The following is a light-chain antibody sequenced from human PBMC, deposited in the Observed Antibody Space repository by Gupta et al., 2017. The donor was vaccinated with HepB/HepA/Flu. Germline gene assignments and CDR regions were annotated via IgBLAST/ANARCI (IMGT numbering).Light chain of an antibody. Sequence: DIHMTQSPSTLSASVGDRVTITCRASQSISSWLDWYQQKPGKAPKLLIYKASSLESGVPSRFSGSGSGTEFTLTISSLQPDDFATYYCQQYNTYSLFGGGTKVEIK. CDR2: KAS. J-gene: IGKJ4*01. CDR3: QQYNTYSL. V-gene: IGKV1-5*03. CDR1: QSISSW.